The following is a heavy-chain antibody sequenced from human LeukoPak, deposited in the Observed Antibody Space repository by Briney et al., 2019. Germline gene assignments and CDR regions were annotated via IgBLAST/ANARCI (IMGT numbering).Heavy chain of an antibody. Sequence: SETLSLTCTVSGGSISSGSYYWSWIRQPAGKGLEWIGRIYTSGSTNYNPSLKSRVTISVDTSKNQFSLKLSSVTAADTAVYYCASYDYGDYFDYWGQGTLVTVSS. CDR1: GGSISSGSYY. D-gene: IGHD4-17*01. J-gene: IGHJ4*02. V-gene: IGHV4-61*02. CDR2: IYTSGST. CDR3: ASYDYGDYFDY.